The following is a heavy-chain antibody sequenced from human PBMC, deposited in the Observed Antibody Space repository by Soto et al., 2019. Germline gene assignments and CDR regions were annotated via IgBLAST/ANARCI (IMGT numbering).Heavy chain of an antibody. CDR3: ARALRIFGVDYAFDI. Sequence: QVQLVQSGAEVKNPGSSVKVSCKASGGTFSSYTFNWVRQAPGQGLEWMGAIIPVFGTANYAQKFQDRVTSTADESTETADMELSSLKSEDTAIYYCARALRIFGVDYAFDIWGQGTMVTVSS. D-gene: IGHD3-3*01. CDR1: GGTFSSYT. CDR2: IIPVFGTA. J-gene: IGHJ3*02. V-gene: IGHV1-69*12.